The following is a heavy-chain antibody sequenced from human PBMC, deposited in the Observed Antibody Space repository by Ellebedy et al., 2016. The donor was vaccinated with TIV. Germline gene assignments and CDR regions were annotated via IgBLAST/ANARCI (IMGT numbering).Heavy chain of an antibody. V-gene: IGHV3-21*01. CDR1: GFTFSSSS. CDR3: ARGEYGIAVAGSDS. CDR2: ISSSSSYI. D-gene: IGHD6-19*01. J-gene: IGHJ4*02. Sequence: LSLTCAASGFTFSSSSMNWVRQAPGKGLDWVSSISSSSSYIYYADSVKGRFTISRDNAKNSLYLQMNSLRAEDTAVYYCARGEYGIAVAGSDSWGQGTLVTVSS.